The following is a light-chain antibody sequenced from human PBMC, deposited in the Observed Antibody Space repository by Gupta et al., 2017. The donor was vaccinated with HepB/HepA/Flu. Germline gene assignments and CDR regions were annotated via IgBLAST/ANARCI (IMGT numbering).Light chain of an antibody. V-gene: IGKV1-5*03. J-gene: IGKJ3*01. Sequence: DIQMTQSPSTLSASVGDRVTITCRASQSISSWLAWYQQKPGKAPKLLIYKASSLESGVPSRFSGSGSGTEFTLTISSLQPDDFATYYCQQENSSPFTFGPGTKVDIK. CDR2: KAS. CDR1: QSISSW. CDR3: QQENSSPFT.